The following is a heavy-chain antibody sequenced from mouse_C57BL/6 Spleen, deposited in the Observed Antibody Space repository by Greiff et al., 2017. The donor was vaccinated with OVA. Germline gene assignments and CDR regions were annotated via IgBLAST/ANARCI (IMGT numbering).Heavy chain of an antibody. V-gene: IGHV1-47*01. CDR3: ARPSSYEDWYFDV. CDR1: GYTFTTYP. D-gene: IGHD1-1*01. Sequence: VHLVESGAELVKPGASVKMSCKASGYTFTTYPIEWMKQNHGKSLEWIGNFHPYNDDTKYNEKFKGKATLTVEKSSSTVYLELSRLTSDDSAVYYCARPSSYEDWYFDVWGTGTTVTVSS. CDR2: FHPYNDDT. J-gene: IGHJ1*03.